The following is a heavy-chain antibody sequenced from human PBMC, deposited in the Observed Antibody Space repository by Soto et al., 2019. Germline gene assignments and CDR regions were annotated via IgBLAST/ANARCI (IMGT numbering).Heavy chain of an antibody. CDR3: ARDPGYSYGYN. J-gene: IGHJ4*02. D-gene: IGHD5-18*01. CDR2: ISPYNGNT. V-gene: IGHV1-18*01. Sequence: ASVKVSCKASGYTFTTYGVSWVRQAPGQGLEWMGWISPYNGNTTYAQNFQGRVTMTTDTSTSTVHMELRSLRSEDTAVYYCARDPGYSYGYNWGQGTLVTVSS. CDR1: GYTFTTYG.